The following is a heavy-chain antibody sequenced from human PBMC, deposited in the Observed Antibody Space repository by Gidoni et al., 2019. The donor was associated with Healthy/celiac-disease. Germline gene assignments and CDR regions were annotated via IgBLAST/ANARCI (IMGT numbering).Heavy chain of an antibody. Sequence: QVQLVESGGGVVQPGRSLSLSCAASGFTCGSYGMHWVRQAPGKGLEWVAVIWYDGSNKYYADSVKGRFTISRDNSKNTLYLQMNSLRAEDTAVYYCARDLAVVPAAGYYYYGMDVWGQGTTVTVSS. V-gene: IGHV3-33*01. J-gene: IGHJ6*02. CDR1: GFTCGSYG. CDR2: IWYDGSNK. CDR3: ARDLAVVPAAGYYYYGMDV. D-gene: IGHD2-2*01.